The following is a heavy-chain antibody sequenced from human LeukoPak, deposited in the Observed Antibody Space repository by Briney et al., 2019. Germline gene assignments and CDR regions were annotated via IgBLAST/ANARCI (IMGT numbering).Heavy chain of an antibody. D-gene: IGHD3-22*01. CDR2: ITGSGIDT. CDR1: GFTFSSYA. Sequence: PGGSLRLSCAASGFTFSSYAMSWVRQAPGKGLEWVSGITGSGIDTYYGDSVKGRFTISRDNSKNTPYLQMKSLRAEDTAVYYCAIKYYYDSSGYEPFWFDPWGQGTLVTVSS. CDR3: AIKYYYDSSGYEPFWFDP. V-gene: IGHV3-23*01. J-gene: IGHJ5*02.